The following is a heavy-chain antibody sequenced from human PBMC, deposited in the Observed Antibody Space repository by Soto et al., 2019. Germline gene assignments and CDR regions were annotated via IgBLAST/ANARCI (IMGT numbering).Heavy chain of an antibody. V-gene: IGHV4-39*01. D-gene: IGHD5-12*01. Sequence: PSETLSLTCTVSGGSISSSSYYWGWIRQPPGKGLEWIGSIYYSGSTYYNPSLKSRVTISVDTSKNQFSLKLSSVTAADTAVYYCAPTGWLRPYSWFDPWGQGTLVTSPQ. CDR1: GGSISSSSYY. J-gene: IGHJ5*02. CDR2: IYYSGST. CDR3: APTGWLRPYSWFDP.